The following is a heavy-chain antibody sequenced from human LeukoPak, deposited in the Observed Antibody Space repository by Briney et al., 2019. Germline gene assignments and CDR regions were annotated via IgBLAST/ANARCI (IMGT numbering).Heavy chain of an antibody. CDR1: RFTFSDYW. CDR3: ARGAYGDYDY. CDR2: IKQDGSEK. D-gene: IGHD4-17*01. V-gene: IGHV3-7*04. J-gene: IGHJ4*02. Sequence: GGSLRLSCAASRFTFSDYWMTWVRQAPGKGLEWVANIKQDGSEKYYVDSVKGRFTISRDNAKNSLYLQMNSLRAEDTAVYYCARGAYGDYDYWGQGTLVTVSS.